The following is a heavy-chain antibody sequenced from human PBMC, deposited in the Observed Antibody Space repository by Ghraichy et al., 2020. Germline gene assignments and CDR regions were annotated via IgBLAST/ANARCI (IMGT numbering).Heavy chain of an antibody. V-gene: IGHV3-7*03. CDR2: IKQDGSEK. J-gene: IGHJ2*01. CDR3: ARARGVFNWYFDL. D-gene: IGHD3-10*01. CDR1: GFTFSSYW. Sequence: GGSLRLSCAASGFTFSSYWMSWVRQAPGKGLEWVANIKQDGSEKYYVDSVKGRFTISRDNAKNSLYLQMNSLRAEDTAVYYCARARGVFNWYFDLWGRGTLVTVSS.